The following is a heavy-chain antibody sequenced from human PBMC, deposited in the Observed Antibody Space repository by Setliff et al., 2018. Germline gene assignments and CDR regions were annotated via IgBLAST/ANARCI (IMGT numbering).Heavy chain of an antibody. V-gene: IGHV1-3*01. Sequence: GASVKVSCKASGYTFTSYAMHWVRQAPGQRLEWMGWINAGNGNTKYSQKFQGRVTINRDTSASTAYMELSSLRYEDTAVYYCARGRSAPSAFDIWGQGTLVTVSS. CDR3: ARGRSAPSAFDI. CDR2: INAGNGNT. D-gene: IGHD3-9*01. CDR1: GYTFTSYA. J-gene: IGHJ4*02.